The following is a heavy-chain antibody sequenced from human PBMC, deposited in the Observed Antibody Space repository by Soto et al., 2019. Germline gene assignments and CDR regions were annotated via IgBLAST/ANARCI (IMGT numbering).Heavy chain of an antibody. CDR1: GGTFSSYT. V-gene: IGHV1-69*05. CDR2: IIPIFGTA. D-gene: IGHD3-3*01. CDR3: AIDSIAIFGVLRNWFAP. Sequence: GASVKVSCKASGGTFSSYTISWVRQAPGQGLEWMGGIIPIFGTANYAQKFQGRVTMTTDTSTSTAYMELRSLRSDDTAVYYCAIDSIAIFGVLRNWFAPWGQGTLVTVSS. J-gene: IGHJ5*02.